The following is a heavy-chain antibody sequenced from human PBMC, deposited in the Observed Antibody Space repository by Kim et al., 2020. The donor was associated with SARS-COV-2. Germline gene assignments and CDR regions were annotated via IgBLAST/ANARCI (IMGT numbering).Heavy chain of an antibody. Sequence: GGSLRLSCAVSGFTLSNYWMHWVRQAPGTGLVWVSRINSDGSRTNYADSVKGRFTISRDNAKNTLYLQMNSLRVEDTAVYYCARSRYNGQDVWGQGTTVTVSS. CDR1: GFTLSNYW. J-gene: IGHJ6*02. CDR2: INSDGSRT. CDR3: ARSRYNGQDV. V-gene: IGHV3-74*01.